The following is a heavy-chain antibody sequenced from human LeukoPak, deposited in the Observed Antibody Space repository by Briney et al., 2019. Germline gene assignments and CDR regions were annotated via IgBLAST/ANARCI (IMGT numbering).Heavy chain of an antibody. CDR3: AVDEPNRGAHGWFDP. CDR2: INHSGST. V-gene: IGHV4-34*01. CDR1: GGSFSGYY. Sequence: PSETLSLTCAVYGGSFSGYYWSWIRQPPGKGLEWIGEINHSGSTNYNPSLKSRVTISVDTSKNQFSLKLSSVTAADTAVYYCAVDEPNRGAHGWFDPWGQGTLVTVSS. D-gene: IGHD3-10*01. J-gene: IGHJ5*02.